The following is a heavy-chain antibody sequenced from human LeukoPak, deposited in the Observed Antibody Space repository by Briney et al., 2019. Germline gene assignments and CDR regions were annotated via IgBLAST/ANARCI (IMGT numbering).Heavy chain of an antibody. CDR3: ARGKGGGYSRSLDY. CDR2: INSDGSST. CDR1: GFTFSSYW. J-gene: IGHJ4*02. Sequence: GGSLRLSCAASGFTFSSYWMHWVRQAPGKGLVWVSRINSDGSSTNYADSVKGRFTISRDNAKNTLYLQVNSLRAEDTAVYYCARGKGGGYSRSLDYWGQGTLVTVSS. D-gene: IGHD2-21*01. V-gene: IGHV3-74*01.